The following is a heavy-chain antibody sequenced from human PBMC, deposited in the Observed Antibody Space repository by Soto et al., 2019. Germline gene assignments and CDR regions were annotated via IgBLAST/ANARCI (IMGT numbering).Heavy chain of an antibody. CDR2: IYYSGST. D-gene: IGHD5-12*01. CDR3: ARVSLRFNWFDP. V-gene: IGHV4-31*03. CDR1: GGSINSGGYY. Sequence: TLYLTCTVSGGSINSGGYYWSWISQHPGKGLEWIGYIYYSGSTYYNPSLKSRVTISVDTSKKQFSLKLSSVTAADTAVYYCARVSLRFNWFDPWGQGTLVTVSS. J-gene: IGHJ5*02.